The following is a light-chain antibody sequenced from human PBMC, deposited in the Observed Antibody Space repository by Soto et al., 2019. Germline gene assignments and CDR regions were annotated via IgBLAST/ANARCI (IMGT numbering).Light chain of an antibody. CDR1: SSDVGSYNL. CDR3: CSYAGSSYVV. CDR2: EVS. V-gene: IGLV2-23*02. Sequence: QSALTQPASESGSPGQSITISCTGTSSDVGSYNLVSWYQQHPGKAPKLMIYEVSKRPSGVSNRFSGSKSGNTASLTISGLQAEDEADYYCCSYAGSSYVVFGGGTKLTVL. J-gene: IGLJ2*01.